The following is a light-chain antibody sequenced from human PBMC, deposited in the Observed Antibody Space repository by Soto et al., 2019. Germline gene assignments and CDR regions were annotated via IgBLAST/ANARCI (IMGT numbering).Light chain of an antibody. V-gene: IGLV2-14*01. Sequence: QSVLTQPASVSGSPGQSVTISCTGTSSDVGGYNYVSWYQQHPGKAPKLMIYEVSNRPSGVSNRFSGSKSANTASLTISGLQAEDEADYYCTSYSRYRVLVFGGGTKVTVL. CDR2: EVS. J-gene: IGLJ3*02. CDR1: SSDVGGYNY. CDR3: TSYSRYRVLV.